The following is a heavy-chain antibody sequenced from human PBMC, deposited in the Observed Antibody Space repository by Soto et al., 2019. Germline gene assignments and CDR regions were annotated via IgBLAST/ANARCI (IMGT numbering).Heavy chain of an antibody. CDR2: IIPIFGAA. CDR1: GGTFSTYS. D-gene: IGHD7-27*01. CDR3: ARDGDRVTACH. Sequence: QVQVVQSGAEVKQPGSSVKVSCKVSGGTFSTYSISWVRQAPGQGLEWVGGIIPIFGAAKHAQKFQGRVTITADDSTSTVYMEVSGLRSEDTAVYFCARDGDRVTACHWGQGTLVTVSS. V-gene: IGHV1-69*01. J-gene: IGHJ4*02.